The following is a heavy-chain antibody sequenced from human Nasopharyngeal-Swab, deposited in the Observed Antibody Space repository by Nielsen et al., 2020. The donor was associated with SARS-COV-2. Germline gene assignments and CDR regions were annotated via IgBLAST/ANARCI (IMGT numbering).Heavy chain of an antibody. CDR1: GGSFTSSY. D-gene: IGHD2-2*01. CDR2: INHSGST. CDR3: ARGLSGVVPAPILGLGPYYSYYYMDV. Sequence: SATLSLTCVVSGGSFTSSYWGWIRQPPGKGLEWIADINHSGSTNYNPSLKSRVTISVDTSKNQFSLKLSSVTAADTAVYYCARGLSGVVPAPILGLGPYYSYYYMDVWGKGTTVTVSS. J-gene: IGHJ6*03. V-gene: IGHV4-34*01.